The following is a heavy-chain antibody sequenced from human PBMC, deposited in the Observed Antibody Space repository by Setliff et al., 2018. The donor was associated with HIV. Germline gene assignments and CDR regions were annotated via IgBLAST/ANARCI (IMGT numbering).Heavy chain of an antibody. CDR2: IHHSGST. J-gene: IGHJ6*02. D-gene: IGHD5-18*01. CDR3: ARGLSVYSYANVYYYHGMDV. V-gene: IGHV4-38-2*01. Sequence: PSETLSLTCAVSGFSISNGYYWGWIRQPPGKGLEWIGSIHHSGSTYYNPSLRSRVTISVDTSKNQFSLKLTSVTAADTAIYYCARGLSVYSYANVYYYHGMDVWGQGTTVTVSS. CDR1: GFSISNGYY.